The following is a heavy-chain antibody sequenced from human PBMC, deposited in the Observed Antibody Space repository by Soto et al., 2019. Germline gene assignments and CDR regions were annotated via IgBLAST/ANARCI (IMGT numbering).Heavy chain of an antibody. J-gene: IGHJ3*02. CDR2: IYYSGST. CDR3: ARAYRQYYDSSGYYWGHDAFDI. D-gene: IGHD3-22*01. V-gene: IGHV4-59*01. Sequence: PSETLSLTCTFSGGSISSYYWSWIRQPPGKGLEWIGYIYYSGSTNYNPSLKSRVTISVDTSKNQFSLKLSSVTAADTAVYYCARAYRQYYDSSGYYWGHDAFDIWGQGTMVTVS. CDR1: GGSISSYY.